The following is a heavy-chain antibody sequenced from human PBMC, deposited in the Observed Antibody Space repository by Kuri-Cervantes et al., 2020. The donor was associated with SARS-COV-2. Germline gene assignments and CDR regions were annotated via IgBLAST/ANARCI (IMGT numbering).Heavy chain of an antibody. V-gene: IGHV2-5*02. Sequence: SGPTLVKPTQTLTLTCTFSGFSLSTSGVGVGWIRQPPGKALEWLALIYWDDDKRYSPSLKSRLTITKDTSKNQAVLTMTNMDPVDTATYYCAHRGYYDSSGSLDYWGQGTLVTVSS. CDR2: IYWDDDK. CDR3: AHRGYYDSSGSLDY. CDR1: GFSLSTSGVG. D-gene: IGHD3-22*01. J-gene: IGHJ4*02.